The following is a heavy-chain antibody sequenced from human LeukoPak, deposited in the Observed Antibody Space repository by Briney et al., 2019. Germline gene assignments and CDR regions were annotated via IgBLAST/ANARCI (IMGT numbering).Heavy chain of an antibody. D-gene: IGHD3-10*01. V-gene: IGHV4-39*07. CDR2: IYHSGTT. CDR3: ARTYYGDNWFDP. J-gene: IGHJ5*02. CDR1: GGSISSNY. Sequence: SETLSLTCTVSGGSISSNYWGWIRQPPGRGLEWIGSIYHSGTTYYNPSLKSRVTISVDTSKNQFSLQLSSVTATDTAVYYCARTYYGDNWFDPWGQGTLVTVSS.